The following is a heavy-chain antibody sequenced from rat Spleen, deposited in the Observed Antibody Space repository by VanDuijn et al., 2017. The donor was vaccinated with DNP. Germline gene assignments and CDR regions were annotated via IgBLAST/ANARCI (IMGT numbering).Heavy chain of an antibody. V-gene: IGHV5-31*01. CDR1: GFTVNNFW. CDR3: ARPSLPGYNSDYFDY. J-gene: IGHJ2*01. CDR2: IISSGGST. D-gene: IGHD1-4*01. Sequence: EVQLVESGGDLVQPGRSLKLSCVVSGFTVNNFWMAWIRQVPGKGLEWVAAIISSGGSTYYPNSVKGRFTISRDNAKNTQYLQMDSLRSEDTATYYCARPSLPGYNSDYFDYWGQGVMVTVSS.